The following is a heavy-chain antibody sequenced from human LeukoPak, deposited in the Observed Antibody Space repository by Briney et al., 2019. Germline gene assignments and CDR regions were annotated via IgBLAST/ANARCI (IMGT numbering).Heavy chain of an antibody. CDR3: ARVSGWPRPYVDY. D-gene: IGHD6-19*01. V-gene: IGHV3-48*04. CDR1: GFTFSSYS. Sequence: PGGSLRLSCAASGFTFSSYSMNWVRQAPGKGLEWVSSISSSSSSIYYADSVKGRFAISRDNAKNSLYLQMNSLRAEDTAVYYCARVSGWPRPYVDYWGQGTLVTVSS. J-gene: IGHJ4*02. CDR2: ISSSSSSI.